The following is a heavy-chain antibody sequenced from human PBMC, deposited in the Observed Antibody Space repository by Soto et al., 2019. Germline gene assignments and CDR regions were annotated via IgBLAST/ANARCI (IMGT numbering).Heavy chain of an antibody. J-gene: IGHJ6*02. CDR2: IYPGDSDT. V-gene: IGHV5-51*01. Sequence: VESLKISCKGSGYSFTSYWIGWVRQMPGKGLEWMGIIYPGDSDTRYSPSFQGQVTISADKSISTAYLQWSSLKASDTAMYYCARRDKYYYDSSGYYAPSGYYGMDVWGQGITVTAP. CDR3: ARRDKYYYDSSGYYAPSGYYGMDV. CDR1: GYSFTSYW. D-gene: IGHD3-22*01.